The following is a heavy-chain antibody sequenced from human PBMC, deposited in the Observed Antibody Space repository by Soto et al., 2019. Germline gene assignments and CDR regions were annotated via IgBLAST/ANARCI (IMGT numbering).Heavy chain of an antibody. CDR2: ISYDGSNK. CDR3: AVTVASGQY. J-gene: IGHJ4*02. D-gene: IGHD4-17*01. V-gene: IGHV3-30-3*01. CDR1: GFTFSSYA. Sequence: QVQLVESGGGVVQPGRSLRLSCAASGFTFSSYAMHWVRQAPGKGLEWVAVISYDGSNKYYADSVKGRFTISRDNSKNTLYLQMNSLRAEDTAVYYCAVTVASGQYWGQGTLVTVSS.